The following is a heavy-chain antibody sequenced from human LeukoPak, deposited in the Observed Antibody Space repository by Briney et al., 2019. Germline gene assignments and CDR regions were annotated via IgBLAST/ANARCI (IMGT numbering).Heavy chain of an antibody. J-gene: IGHJ4*02. D-gene: IGHD2-2*01. CDR3: ARDGGVPASADGFDY. V-gene: IGHV3-53*01. CDR2: IYSGGST. CDR1: GFTVSRNY. Sequence: GGSLRLSCAASGFTVSRNYMSWVRQAPGKGLEWGSVIYSGGSTYYADSVKGRFTISRDNSKNTLYLQMNSLRAEDTAVYYCARDGGVPASADGFDYWGQGTLVTVSS.